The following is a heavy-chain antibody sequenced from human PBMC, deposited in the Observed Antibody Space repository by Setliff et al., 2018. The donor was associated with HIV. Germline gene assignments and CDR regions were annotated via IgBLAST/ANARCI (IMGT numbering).Heavy chain of an antibody. CDR1: GYTFINYD. CDR2: MNPNSGNT. V-gene: IGHV1-8*01. Sequence: ASVKVSCKASGYTFINYDINWVRQATGQGLEWMGWMNPNSGNTGYAPKVQGRVSMTRDTSASTAYMELRSLRSDDTAVYYCARHTPYSSSWYYFDYWGQGTLVTVSS. J-gene: IGHJ4*02. D-gene: IGHD6-13*01. CDR3: ARHTPYSSSWYYFDY.